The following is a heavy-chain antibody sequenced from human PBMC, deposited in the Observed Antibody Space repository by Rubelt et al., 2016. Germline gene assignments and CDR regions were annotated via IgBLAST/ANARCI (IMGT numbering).Heavy chain of an antibody. J-gene: IGHJ4*02. V-gene: IGHV3-33*01. CDR3: ARDGVNIGSYVGNFDS. CDR2: IWYDGSNK. D-gene: IGHD3-10*01. Sequence: AASGFTFRSYGMNWVRQAPGKGLEWVGVIWYDGSNKYYADSVTGRFTISRDNSKNTIYLYMNNLGAEETAVYYCARDGVNIGSYVGNFDSWGQGTLVTVSS. CDR1: GFTFRSYG.